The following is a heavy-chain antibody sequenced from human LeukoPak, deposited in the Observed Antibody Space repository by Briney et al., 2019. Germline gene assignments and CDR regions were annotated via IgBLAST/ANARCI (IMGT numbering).Heavy chain of an antibody. CDR3: ARRGQQLVRGVDY. J-gene: IGHJ4*02. Sequence: GGSLRLSCAASGFTFSSYGMHWVRQAPGKGLEWVAFIRYDGSNKYYADSVKGRFTISRDNAKNSLYLQMNSLRAEDTAVYYCARRGQQLVRGVDYWGQGTLVTVSS. CDR1: GFTFSSYG. D-gene: IGHD6-13*01. CDR2: IRYDGSNK. V-gene: IGHV3-30*02.